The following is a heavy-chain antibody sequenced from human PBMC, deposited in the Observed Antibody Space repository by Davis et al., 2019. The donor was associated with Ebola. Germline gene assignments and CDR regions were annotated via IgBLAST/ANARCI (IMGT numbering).Heavy chain of an antibody. Sequence: AASVKVSCKASGYTFFGYGISWIRQAPGQGLEWMGRINAYGDTDYSQKFQGWVTMTRDTSISTAYMELSRLRSDDTAVYYCARGGYCSGGSCYYFDYWGQGALVTVSS. CDR2: INAYGDT. CDR1: GYTFFGYG. D-gene: IGHD2-15*01. J-gene: IGHJ4*02. CDR3: ARGGYCSGGSCYYFDY. V-gene: IGHV1-2*04.